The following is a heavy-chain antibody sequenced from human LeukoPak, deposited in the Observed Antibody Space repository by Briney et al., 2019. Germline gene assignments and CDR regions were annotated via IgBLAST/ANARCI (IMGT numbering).Heavy chain of an antibody. J-gene: IGHJ4*02. CDR3: ARDSSQNCDFWSGYFDY. V-gene: IGHV4-4*07. D-gene: IGHD3-3*01. CDR1: GGSISSYY. Sequence: SETLSLTCTVSGGSISSYYWSWIRQPAGKGLEWIGRIYTSGSTNYNPSLKSRVTMSVDTSKNQFSLKLSSVTAADTAVYYCARDSSQNCDFWSGYFDYWGQGTLVTVSS. CDR2: IYTSGST.